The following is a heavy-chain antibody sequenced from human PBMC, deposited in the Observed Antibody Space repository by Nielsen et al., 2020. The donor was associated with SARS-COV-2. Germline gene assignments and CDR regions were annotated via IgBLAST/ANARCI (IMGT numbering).Heavy chain of an antibody. D-gene: IGHD6-13*01. V-gene: IGHV1-2*06. CDR1: GYTFTGYY. J-gene: IGHJ4*02. Sequence: ASVKVSCKASGYTFTGYYMYWVRQAPGQGLEWMGRINPNSGGTNYAQKFQGRVTMTRDTSISTAYMELSRLRSDDTAVYYCATSSSWSLGFDYWGQVTLVTVSS. CDR3: ATSSSWSLGFDY. CDR2: INPNSGGT.